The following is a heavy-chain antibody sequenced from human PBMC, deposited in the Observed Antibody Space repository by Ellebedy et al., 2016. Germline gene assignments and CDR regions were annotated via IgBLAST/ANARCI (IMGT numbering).Heavy chain of an antibody. J-gene: IGHJ4*02. CDR3: ARSGSSYVK. CDR1: GFTFSSYF. V-gene: IGHV3-21*01. D-gene: IGHD5-18*01. CDR2: ISSGSTYI. Sequence: GESLKISCAASGFTFSSYFMSWVRQAPGKGLEWVSSISSGSTYIYYADSLKGRFTISRDDAQSSLYLQMDSLTAEDTAVYYCARSGSSYVKWGQGTLVTVSS.